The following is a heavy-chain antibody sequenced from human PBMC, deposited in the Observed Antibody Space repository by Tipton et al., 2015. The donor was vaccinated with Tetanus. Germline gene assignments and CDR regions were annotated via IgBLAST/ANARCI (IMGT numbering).Heavy chain of an antibody. CDR1: GGSFSGFY. CDR3: ARGNQRWLEIYYYYGMDV. V-gene: IGHV4-34*01. Sequence: LRLSCAVYGGSFSGFYWSWVRQPPGKGLEWIGEINHSGSTNYNPSLKSRVTISVDTSKNQFSLNLTSVTAADTAVYYCARGNQRWLEIYYYYGMDVWGQGTTVTVSS. D-gene: IGHD5-24*01. J-gene: IGHJ6*02. CDR2: INHSGST.